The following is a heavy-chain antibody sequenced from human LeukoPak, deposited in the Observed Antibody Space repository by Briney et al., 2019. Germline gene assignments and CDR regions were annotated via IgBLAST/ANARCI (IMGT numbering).Heavy chain of an antibody. J-gene: IGHJ4*02. CDR2: INHSGST. D-gene: IGHD3-9*01. Sequence: SETLSLTCAVYGGSFSGYYWSWIRQPPGKGLEWIGEINHSGSTNYNPSLKSRVTISVDTSKNQFSLKLSSVTAADTAVYYCARRPLRGDILTGYQYYFDYWGQGTLVTVSS. CDR1: GGSFSGYY. V-gene: IGHV4-34*01. CDR3: ARRPLRGDILTGYQYYFDY.